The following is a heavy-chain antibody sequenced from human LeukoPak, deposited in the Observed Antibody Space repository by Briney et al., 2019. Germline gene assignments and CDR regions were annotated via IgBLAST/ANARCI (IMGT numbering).Heavy chain of an antibody. V-gene: IGHV1-69*13. J-gene: IGHJ3*02. CDR1: GGTFSSYA. CDR2: IIPIFGTA. D-gene: IGHD1-26*01. CDR3: ARDRRGGGSYLAAFGI. Sequence: SVKVSCKASGGTFSSYAISWVRQAPGQGLEWMGGIIPIFGTANYAQKFQGRVTITADESTSTAYMELSSLRSEDTAVYYCARDRRGGGSYLAAFGIWGQGTMVTVSS.